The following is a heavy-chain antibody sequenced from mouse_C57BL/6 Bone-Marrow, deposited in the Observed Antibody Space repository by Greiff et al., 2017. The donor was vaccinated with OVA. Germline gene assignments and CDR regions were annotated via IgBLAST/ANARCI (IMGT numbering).Heavy chain of an antibody. CDR3: APQWLLDYYAMDY. J-gene: IGHJ4*01. CDR1: GFSLTSYG. CDR2: IWSGGST. Sequence: VQLQQSGPGLVQPSQSLSITCTVSGFSLTSYGVHWVRQPPGKGLEWLGVIWSGGSTDYNAAFISRLSISKDNSQSQVFFKMNSLQADDTAIYDCAPQWLLDYYAMDYWGQGTSVTVSS. D-gene: IGHD2-3*01. V-gene: IGHV2-4*01.